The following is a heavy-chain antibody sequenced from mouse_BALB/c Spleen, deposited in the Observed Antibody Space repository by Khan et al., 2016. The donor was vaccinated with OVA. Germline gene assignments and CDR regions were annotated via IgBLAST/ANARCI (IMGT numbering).Heavy chain of an antibody. CDR3: ATSFYGKMYYDMDY. CDR1: GFSLTTYG. J-gene: IGHJ4*01. V-gene: IGHV2-9*02. CDR2: IWAGGST. D-gene: IGHD2-1*01. Sequence: QVQLKESGPGLVAPSQSLSITCTVSGFSLTTYGVNWVRQPPGKGLEWLGVIWAGGSTNYNSALMSRLSISKDKSKSQVFLRMNSLQTDDTAVYYCATSFYGKMYYDMDYWGQGTSVTVSS.